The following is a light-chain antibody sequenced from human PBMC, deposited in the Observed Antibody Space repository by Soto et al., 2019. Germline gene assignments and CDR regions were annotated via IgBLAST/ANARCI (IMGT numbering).Light chain of an antibody. CDR2: AAS. V-gene: IGKV1-27*01. CDR1: QGIYNY. J-gene: IGKJ4*01. Sequence: DIQMTQSPSSLSASVGDRVTITCRASQGIYNYLAWFQQKPGKVPKLLIYAASALQSGVPSRFSGSGSGTDFTLTISDLQPEDVATYYCQKYNTAPLTFGGGTKVEIK. CDR3: QKYNTAPLT.